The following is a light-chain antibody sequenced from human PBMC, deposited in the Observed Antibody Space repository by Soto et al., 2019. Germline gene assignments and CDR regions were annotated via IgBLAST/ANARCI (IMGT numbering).Light chain of an antibody. Sequence: EIVLTQSPGTLSLSPGERATLSCRASQTVSRSYLAWYEQKPGQAPRLLIYGASSRATGIPDRFSGSGSGTDFTLTISRLEPEDCVVYYCQQYGSTPFTFGPGTKVDIK. CDR1: QTVSRSY. CDR2: GAS. CDR3: QQYGSTPFT. V-gene: IGKV3-20*01. J-gene: IGKJ3*01.